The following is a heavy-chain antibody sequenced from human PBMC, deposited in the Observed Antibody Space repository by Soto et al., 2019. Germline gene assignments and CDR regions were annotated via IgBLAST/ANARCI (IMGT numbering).Heavy chain of an antibody. CDR1: GFTFSSYA. Sequence: GGSLRLSCAASGFTFSSYAMHWVRQAPGKGLEWVAVISYDGSNKYYADSVKGRFTISRDNSKNTLYLQMNSLRAEDTAVYYCARIDLGGSGSYYNGTNYYYYYYMDVWGQGTTVTVSS. J-gene: IGHJ6*02. V-gene: IGHV3-30-3*01. CDR3: ARIDLGGSGSYYNGTNYYYYYYMDV. CDR2: ISYDGSNK. D-gene: IGHD3-10*01.